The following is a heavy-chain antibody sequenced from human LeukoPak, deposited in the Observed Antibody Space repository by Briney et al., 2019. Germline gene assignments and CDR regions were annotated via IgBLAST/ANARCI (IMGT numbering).Heavy chain of an antibody. J-gene: IGHJ4*02. CDR2: ISYDGSNK. D-gene: IGHD2-2*01. CDR3: ARDPSSNYYLDY. Sequence: GGSLRLSCAASGFTFSNYIMHWVRQAPGKGLEWVTVISYDGSNKYYADSVKGRFTISRDNSKNTLYLQMNSLRAEDTAVYYCARDPSSNYYLDYWGQGTLVTVSS. V-gene: IGHV3-30-3*01. CDR1: GFTFSNYI.